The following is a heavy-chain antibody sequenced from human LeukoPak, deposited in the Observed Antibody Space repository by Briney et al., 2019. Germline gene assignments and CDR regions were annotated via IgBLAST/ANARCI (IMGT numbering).Heavy chain of an antibody. J-gene: IGHJ4*02. CDR2: IYYSGST. V-gene: IGHV4-39*01. CDR1: GGSISSSSYY. CDR3: ASLGPKRRGFEVPAA. D-gene: IGHD2-2*01. Sequence: PSETLSLTCTVSGGSISSSSYYWGWIRQPPGKGLEWIGSIYYSGSTYYNPSLKSRVTISVDTSKNQFSLKLSSVTAADTAVYYCASLGPKRRGFEVPAAWGQGTLVTVSS.